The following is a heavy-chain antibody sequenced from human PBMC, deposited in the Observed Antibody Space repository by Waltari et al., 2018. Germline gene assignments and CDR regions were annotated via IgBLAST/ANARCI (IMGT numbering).Heavy chain of an antibody. Sequence: EVQLLEVGGGLAQPGGSLKLSCVVSGLRFHLYGMAWIRQAPGKGLEWVEVISGSGENTDYGDSVKGRFIISRDNSKNTLYLQMNSLKDEDTAVYFCANKQADAGLCFQHWGRGTLVTVSS. CDR2: ISGSGENT. CDR1: GLRFHLYG. D-gene: IGHD2-2*01. CDR3: ANKQADAGLCFQH. V-gene: IGHV3-23*01. J-gene: IGHJ1*01.